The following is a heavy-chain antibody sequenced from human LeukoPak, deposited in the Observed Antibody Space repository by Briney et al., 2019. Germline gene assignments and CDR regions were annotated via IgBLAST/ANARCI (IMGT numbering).Heavy chain of an antibody. CDR1: GGSFSGYY. CDR3: ARVEPVDY. D-gene: IGHD1-1*01. CDR2: INHSGST. V-gene: IGHV4-34*01. J-gene: IGHJ4*02. Sequence: PSETLSLTCAVYGGSFSGYYWSWIRQPPGKGLEWIGEINHSGSTNYNPSLKSRVTISVDTSKNQFSLKLSSVTAADTAVYYCARVEPVDYWGQGTLVTVSS.